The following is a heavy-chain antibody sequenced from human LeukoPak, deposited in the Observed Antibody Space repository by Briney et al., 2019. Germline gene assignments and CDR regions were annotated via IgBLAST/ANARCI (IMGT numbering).Heavy chain of an antibody. D-gene: IGHD4-17*01. CDR2: INHSGST. J-gene: IGHJ4*02. V-gene: IGHV4-34*01. CDR3: ASTVSYYFDY. CDR1: GGSFSGYY. Sequence: SETLSLTCAVYGGSFSGYYGSWIRQPPGEGLEWIGEINHSGSTNYNPSLKSRVTISVDTSKNQFSLKLSSVTAADTAVYYCASTVSYYFDYWGQGTLVTVSS.